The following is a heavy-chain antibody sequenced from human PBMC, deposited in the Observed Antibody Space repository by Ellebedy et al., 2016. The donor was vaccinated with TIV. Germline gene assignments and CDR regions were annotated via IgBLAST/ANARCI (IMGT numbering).Heavy chain of an antibody. J-gene: IGHJ4*02. D-gene: IGHD3-22*01. Sequence: GESLKISCAASGFTFSNSGMHWVRQAPGKGLEWVAVISYDGSKKFYADSVQGRFIISRDNSKNTLFLQMNSLRAEDTAVYHCARDRDSYDNSGYLGYWGQGTLVSVSS. CDR3: ARDRDSYDNSGYLGY. CDR2: ISYDGSKK. CDR1: GFTFSNSG. V-gene: IGHV3-30*03.